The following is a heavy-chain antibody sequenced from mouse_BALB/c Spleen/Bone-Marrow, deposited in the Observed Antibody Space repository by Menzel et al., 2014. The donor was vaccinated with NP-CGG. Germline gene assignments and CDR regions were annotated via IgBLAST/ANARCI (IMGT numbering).Heavy chain of an antibody. CDR2: ISSGGSYT. CDR3: GRNYYGSSYYFNY. V-gene: IGHV5-6*01. J-gene: IGHJ2*01. CDR1: GFTFSSYG. Sequence: VQLQQSGGDLVKPGGSLKLSCVASGFTFSSYGMSWVRQTPDKRLEWVATISSGGSYTYYPDSVKGRFTISRDSAKNTLYLQMSSLKSEDTAMYYCGRNYYGSSYYFNYWGQGTTLTVSS. D-gene: IGHD1-1*01.